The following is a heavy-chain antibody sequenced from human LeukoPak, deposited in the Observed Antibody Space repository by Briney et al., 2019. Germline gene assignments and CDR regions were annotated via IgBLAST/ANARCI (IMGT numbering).Heavy chain of an antibody. Sequence: HSGGSPRLSCAASGFTFSSYGMHWVRQAPGKGLEWVAVISYDGSNKYYADSVKGRFTISRDNSKNTLYLQMNSLRAEDTAVCYCANLPATPFDYWGQGTLVTVSS. J-gene: IGHJ4*02. D-gene: IGHD2-2*02. CDR2: ISYDGSNK. CDR1: GFTFSSYG. V-gene: IGHV3-30*18. CDR3: ANLPATPFDY.